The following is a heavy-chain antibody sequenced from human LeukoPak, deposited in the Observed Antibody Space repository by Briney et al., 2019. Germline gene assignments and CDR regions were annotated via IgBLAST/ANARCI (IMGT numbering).Heavy chain of an antibody. Sequence: GGSLRLSCAASGFTFSSNWMSWVRQAPGKGLEWVANIKQDGSEKYYVDSVKGRFTISRDNAKNSLHLQMNSLRAEDTAVYYCVRGDHFYYYYMDVWGKGTTVTIYS. D-gene: IGHD5-24*01. J-gene: IGHJ6*03. CDR3: VRGDHFYYYYMDV. CDR2: IKQDGSEK. CDR1: GFTFSSNW. V-gene: IGHV3-7*01.